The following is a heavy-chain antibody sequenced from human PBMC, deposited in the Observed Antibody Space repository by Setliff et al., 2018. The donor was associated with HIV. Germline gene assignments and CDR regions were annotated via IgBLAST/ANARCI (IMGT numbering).Heavy chain of an antibody. V-gene: IGHV4-39*01. CDR2: ILYGGTT. D-gene: IGHD2-8*01. J-gene: IGHJ3*02. Sequence: SETLSLTCAVSGGSVDSIDYYWGWIRQPPGKGLEWIGNILYGGTTYYTPSLKSRVSISVDTSRNQFSLRLNSVTAADTAVYYCARPTTGLGGGAAFDIWGQGTMVTVSS. CDR1: GGSVDSIDYY. CDR3: ARPTTGLGGGAAFDI.